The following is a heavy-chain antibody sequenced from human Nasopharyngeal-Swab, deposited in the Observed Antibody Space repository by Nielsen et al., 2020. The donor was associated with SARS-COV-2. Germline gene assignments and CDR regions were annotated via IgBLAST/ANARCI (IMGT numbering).Heavy chain of an antibody. D-gene: IGHD6-13*01. CDR1: GGTFSSYA. V-gene: IGHV1-69*06. CDR3: ASPGIAAAGPYDY. CDR2: IIPIFGTA. Sequence: SVKVSCKASGGTFSSYAISWVRQAPGQGLEWMGGIIPIFGTANYAQKFQGRVTITADKSTSTAYMELSSLRSEDTAVYYCASPGIAAAGPYDYWGQGTLVTVSS. J-gene: IGHJ4*02.